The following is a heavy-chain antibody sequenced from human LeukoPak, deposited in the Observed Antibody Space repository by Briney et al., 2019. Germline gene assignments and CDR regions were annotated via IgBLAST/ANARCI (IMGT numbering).Heavy chain of an antibody. V-gene: IGHV3-23*01. CDR1: GFTFSNYA. CDR3: AKGASLGGAYRPKALDY. CDR2: ISGSGGST. J-gene: IGHJ4*02. D-gene: IGHD3-16*02. Sequence: GSLRLSCAASGFTFSNYAMNWVRQAPGKGLNWVSGISGSGGSTYYADFVKGRFTISRDSSKNTLYLQMNSLRAEDTAVYYCAKGASLGGAYRPKALDYWGQGTLVTVSS.